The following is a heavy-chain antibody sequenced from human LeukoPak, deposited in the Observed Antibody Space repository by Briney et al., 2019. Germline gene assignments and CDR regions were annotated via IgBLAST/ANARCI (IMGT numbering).Heavy chain of an antibody. CDR2: ISGSGGST. CDR1: GFTFSSYA. Sequence: GGSLRLSCAASGFTFSSYAMSWVRQAPGKGLEWVSAISGSGGSTYYADSVKGRFTISRDNSKNTLYLQMNSLRAEDTAVYYCAKDRPGVIVILPPHFDYWGQGTLVTVSS. CDR3: AKDRPGVIVILPPHFDY. V-gene: IGHV3-23*01. J-gene: IGHJ4*02. D-gene: IGHD3-16*02.